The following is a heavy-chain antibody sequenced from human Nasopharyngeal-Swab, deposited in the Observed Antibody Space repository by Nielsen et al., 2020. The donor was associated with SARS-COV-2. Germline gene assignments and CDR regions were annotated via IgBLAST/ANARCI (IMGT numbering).Heavy chain of an antibody. CDR3: AKGDYYGSGSYYSAHFDY. CDR1: GFTFSSYA. V-gene: IGHV3-23*01. Sequence: GESLKISCAASGFTFSSYAMSWVRQAPGKGLEWVSALSGSGGNTYYADAVKGRFTISRDNSKNTLYLQMNSLRAEDTAVYYCAKGDYYGSGSYYSAHFDYWGQGTLVTVSS. D-gene: IGHD3-10*01. J-gene: IGHJ4*02. CDR2: LSGSGGNT.